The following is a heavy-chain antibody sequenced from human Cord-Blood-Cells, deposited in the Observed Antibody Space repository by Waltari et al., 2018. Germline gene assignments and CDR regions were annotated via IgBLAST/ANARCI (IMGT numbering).Heavy chain of an antibody. CDR2: IYYSGST. Sequence: QVQLQESGPGLVKPSETLSLTCTVPRGSISSYYWSWIRQPPGKGLEWIGYIYYSGSTNYNPSLKSRVTISVDTSKNQFSLKLSSVTAADTAVYYCARHEEGYSAGAFDIWGQGTMVTVSS. J-gene: IGHJ3*02. D-gene: IGHD1-1*01. CDR3: ARHEEGYSAGAFDI. V-gene: IGHV4-59*08. CDR1: RGSISSYY.